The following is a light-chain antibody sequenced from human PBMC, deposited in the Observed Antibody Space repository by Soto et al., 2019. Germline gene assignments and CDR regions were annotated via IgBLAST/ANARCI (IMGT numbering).Light chain of an antibody. CDR2: AAS. CDR1: QSISSY. CDR3: QQSYSTPYIT. Sequence: DSEMTQSLSSLSASVGDRVTITCRASQSISSYLNWYQQKPGKAPKLLIYAASSLQSGVPSRFSGSGSGTDFTLTISSLQPEDFATYYCQQSYSTPYITFGPGTKGIS. V-gene: IGKV1-39*01. J-gene: IGKJ3*01.